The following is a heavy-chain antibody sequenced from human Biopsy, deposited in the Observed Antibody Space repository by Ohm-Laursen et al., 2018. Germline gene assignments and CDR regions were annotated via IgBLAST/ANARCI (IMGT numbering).Heavy chain of an antibody. D-gene: IGHD1-26*01. Sequence: SSVKVSCKASGYTFTGYSCHWVRQAPGQRLEWMGGIIPIPNVATYAQKFQGRITITADESTSTAYMELSSLTSDDTAVYFCARGEGSSWFDPWGHGTLVTVSS. CDR1: GYTFTGYS. V-gene: IGHV1-69*01. CDR3: ARGEGSSWFDP. J-gene: IGHJ5*02. CDR2: IIPIPNVA.